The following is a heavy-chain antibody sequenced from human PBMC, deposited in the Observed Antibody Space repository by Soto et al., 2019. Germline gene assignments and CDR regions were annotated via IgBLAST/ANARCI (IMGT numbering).Heavy chain of an antibody. CDR2: IIPIFGTA. CDR3: AREDIVLVPAAVPYYYYGMDF. J-gene: IGHJ6*02. Sequence: QVQLVQSGAEVKKPGSSVKVSCQASGGTFSSYALSWVRQAPGQGLEWMGGIIPIFGTANYAQKFQGRVTITPVDSTTTAYMELRSLRSEDTAVYYCAREDIVLVPAAVPYYYYGMDFWGQGTTFTVSS. D-gene: IGHD2-2*01. CDR1: GGTFSSYA. V-gene: IGHV1-69*05.